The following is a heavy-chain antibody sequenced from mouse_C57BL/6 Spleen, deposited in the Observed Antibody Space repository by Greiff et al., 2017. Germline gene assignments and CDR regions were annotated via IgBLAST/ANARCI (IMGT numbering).Heavy chain of an antibody. V-gene: IGHV1-52*01. CDR1: CYTFPSSW. Sequence: QFQLQQPGAELVRPGSSVKLSFKASCYTFPSSWLHLVKPRPIPFLECICNIDPSDSETHYNQKFKDKATLTVDKSSSTAYMQLSSLTSEDSAVYYCARGYYGSSLYYFDYWGQGTTLTVSS. CDR2: IDPSDSET. J-gene: IGHJ2*01. D-gene: IGHD1-1*01. CDR3: ARGYYGSSLYYFDY.